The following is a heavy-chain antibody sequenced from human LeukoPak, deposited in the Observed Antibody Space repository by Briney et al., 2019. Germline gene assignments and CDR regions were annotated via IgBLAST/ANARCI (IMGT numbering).Heavy chain of an antibody. CDR1: GYTFTGYA. V-gene: IGHV1-2*02. Sequence: ASVKVSCKASGYTFTGYAIHWVRQAPGQGLEWMGWINPEKRDTGYAHKFQGRVTMTSDTSISTAHMELSSLRSDDTAVYYCAKKVRGPSHPLDFWGQGTLVTASS. D-gene: IGHD5-12*01. CDR2: INPEKRDT. J-gene: IGHJ4*02. CDR3: AKKVRGPSHPLDF.